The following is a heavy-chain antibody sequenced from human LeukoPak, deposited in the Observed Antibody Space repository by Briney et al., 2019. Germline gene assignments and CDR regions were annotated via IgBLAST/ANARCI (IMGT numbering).Heavy chain of an antibody. D-gene: IGHD6-25*01. CDR1: GFTFSNYC. J-gene: IGHJ4*02. Sequence: PGGSLRLSCAASGFTFSNYCMHWVRQGPGKGLVWVSRIRDDGATTNYADSVRGRFTISRDNAKNTLYLQMNSLRAEDTAVYYCARGGRRGSGSYYFDNWGQGTLVPVSS. V-gene: IGHV3-74*01. CDR2: IRDDGATT. CDR3: ARGGRRGSGSYYFDN.